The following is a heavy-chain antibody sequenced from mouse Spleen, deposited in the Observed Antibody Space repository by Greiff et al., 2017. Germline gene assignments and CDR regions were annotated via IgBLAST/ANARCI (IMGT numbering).Heavy chain of an antibody. CDR2: TDPANGNT. D-gene: IGHD1-1*02. Sequence: EVQLQQSGAELVKPGASVKLSCTASGFNIKDTYMHWVKQRPEQGLEWIGRTDPANGNTKYDPKFQGKATITADTSSNTAYLQLSSLTSEDTAVYYCARGGKPLYYAMDYWGQGTSVTVSS. J-gene: IGHJ4*01. CDR1: GFNIKDTY. V-gene: IGHV14-3*02. CDR3: ARGGKPLYYAMDY.